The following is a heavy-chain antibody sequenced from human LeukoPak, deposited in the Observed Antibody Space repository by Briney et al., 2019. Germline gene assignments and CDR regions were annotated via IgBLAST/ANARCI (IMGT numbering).Heavy chain of an antibody. D-gene: IGHD5-24*01. Sequence: EASVKVSCKASGYTFTGYYMHWVRQAPGQGLEWMGRINPNSGGTNYAQKFQGRVTMTRDTSISTAYMELSRLRSDDTAVYYCARDHRVMATITNWFDPWGQGTLVTVSS. CDR1: GYTFTGYY. J-gene: IGHJ5*02. V-gene: IGHV1-2*06. CDR3: ARDHRVMATITNWFDP. CDR2: INPNSGGT.